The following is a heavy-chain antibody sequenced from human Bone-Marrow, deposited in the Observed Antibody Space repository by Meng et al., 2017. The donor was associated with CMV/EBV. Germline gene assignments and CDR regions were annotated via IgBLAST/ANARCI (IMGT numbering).Heavy chain of an antibody. CDR2: IRYDGSNK. Sequence: GESLKISCAASGFTFSNAWMSWVRQAPGKGLEWVAFIRYDGSNKYYADSVKGRFTISRDNSKNTLYLQMNSLRAEDTAVYYCAKEGASSSSRGYYYYGMDVWGQGTTVTVSS. CDR3: AKEGASSSSRGYYYYGMDV. CDR1: GFTFSNAW. D-gene: IGHD6-6*01. J-gene: IGHJ6*02. V-gene: IGHV3-30*02.